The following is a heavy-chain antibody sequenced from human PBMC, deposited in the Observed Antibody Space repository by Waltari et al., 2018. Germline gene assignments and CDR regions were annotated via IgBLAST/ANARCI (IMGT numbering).Heavy chain of an antibody. CDR3: ARQGQLVDS. J-gene: IGHJ4*02. CDR2: IYPGASDT. Sequence: EVQMVQSGAEVKKPGESLKSSCKGSGYSFTSYRIGWVRQMPGKGLEWRGIIYPGASDTGSLPSSQGQFTISADKSISTAYLQWSSLKASDTAMYYCARQGQLVDSWGQGTLFTVSS. CDR1: GYSFTSYR. D-gene: IGHD1-1*01. V-gene: IGHV5-51*01.